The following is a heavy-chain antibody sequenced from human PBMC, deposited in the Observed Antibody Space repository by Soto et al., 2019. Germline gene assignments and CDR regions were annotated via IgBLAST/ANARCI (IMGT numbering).Heavy chain of an antibody. CDR2: ISSSSNFI. D-gene: IGHD4-17*01. J-gene: IGHJ6*03. Sequence: GGSLRLSCAASGFTFSSYSMNWVRQAPGKGLEWVSSISSSSNFIYYADSVKGRFTISRDNAKNSLYLQVNSLRAEDTAVYYCARGPVTRGNYYYYMDVWGKGTTVTVSS. CDR1: GFTFSSYS. CDR3: ARGPVTRGNYYYYMDV. V-gene: IGHV3-21*01.